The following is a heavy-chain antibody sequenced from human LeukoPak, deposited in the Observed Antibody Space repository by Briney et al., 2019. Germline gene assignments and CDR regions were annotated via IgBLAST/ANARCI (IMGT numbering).Heavy chain of an antibody. J-gene: IGHJ4*02. Sequence: ASVKVSCKLSGDTLSKLSMHWVRQAPGKGLEWMGGFDPENADYINAQRFQGRVTMTEDTSTETAYMELSSLRSEDTAVYYCATEPLAAAAIFEYWGQGTLVTVSS. CDR1: GDTLSKLS. D-gene: IGHD6-25*01. CDR3: ATEPLAAAAIFEY. V-gene: IGHV1-24*01. CDR2: FDPENADY.